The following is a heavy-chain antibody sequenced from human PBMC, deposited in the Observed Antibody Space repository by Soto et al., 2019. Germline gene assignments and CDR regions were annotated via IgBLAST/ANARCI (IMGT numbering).Heavy chain of an antibody. CDR2: IYSSGST. J-gene: IGHJ4*02. D-gene: IGHD5-12*01. V-gene: IGHV4-61*01. CDR3: ARDSLAFFDS. CDR1: DSSVSSGTYY. Sequence: SETLSLTCTVSDSSVSSGTYYWTWIRQPPGKGLEWIGYIYSSGSTLYNPSLKSRVIISVDTSMNQFSLKLSSVTAADTAVYYCARDSLAFFDSWGQGTLVTVSS.